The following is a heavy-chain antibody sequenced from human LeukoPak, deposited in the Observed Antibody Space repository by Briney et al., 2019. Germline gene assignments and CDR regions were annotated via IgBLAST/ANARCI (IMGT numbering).Heavy chain of an antibody. Sequence: SETLSLTCTVSGDSISTSKSYWGWIRQPPLKGLEWIGSIYYTGNTYYNASLKSRVTISVDTSKNQFSLKLSSVTAADTAVYYCARDWVAQGDWYLDLWGRGTLVTVSS. V-gene: IGHV4-39*07. CDR2: IYYTGNT. D-gene: IGHD2-15*01. CDR3: ARDWVAQGDWYLDL. J-gene: IGHJ2*01. CDR1: GDSISTSKSY.